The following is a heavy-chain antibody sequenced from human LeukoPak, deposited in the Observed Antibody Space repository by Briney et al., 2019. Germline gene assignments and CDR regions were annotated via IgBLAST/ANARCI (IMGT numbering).Heavy chain of an antibody. CDR1: GYTFTGYY. V-gene: IGHV1-2*02. J-gene: IGHJ3*02. CDR2: INPNSGGT. CDR3: ARDRWTSGNDAFDI. D-gene: IGHD6-19*01. Sequence: WASVKVSCKASGYTFTGYYMHWVRQAPGQGLEWMGWINPNSGGTNYAQKLQGRVTMTTDTSTSTAYMELRSLRSDDTAVYYCARDRWTSGNDAFDIWGQGTMVIVSS.